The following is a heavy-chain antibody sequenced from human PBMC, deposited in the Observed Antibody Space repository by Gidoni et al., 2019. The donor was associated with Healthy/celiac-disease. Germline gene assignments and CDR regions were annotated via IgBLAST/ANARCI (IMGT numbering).Heavy chain of an antibody. CDR3: ARDPSPLALTVVTPELYFQH. CDR1: GFSVSSHY. J-gene: IGHJ1*01. V-gene: IGHV3-66*01. D-gene: IGHD2-21*02. Sequence: EVQLVESGGGLVQPGGSLRLSCDASGFSVSSHYLSWVRQAPWKGLEWVSVIYSGGSTYYADSVKGRITISRDNSKNTLYLQMNSLRAEDTAVYYCARDPSPLALTVVTPELYFQHWGQGTLVTVSS. CDR2: IYSGGST.